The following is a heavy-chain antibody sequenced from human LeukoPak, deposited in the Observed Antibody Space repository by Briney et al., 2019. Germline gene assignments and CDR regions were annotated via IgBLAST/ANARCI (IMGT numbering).Heavy chain of an antibody. D-gene: IGHD3-10*01. CDR2: INPNSGGA. J-gene: IGHJ6*02. CDR3: ARDRFTGYYGMDV. V-gene: IGHV1-2*02. CDR1: GYTFTGYY. Sequence: ASVKVSCKASGYTFTGYYMHWVRQAPGQGLEWMGWINPNSGGANYAQKFQGRVTMTRDTSISTAYMELSRLRSDDTAVYYCARDRFTGYYGMDVWGQGTTVTVSS.